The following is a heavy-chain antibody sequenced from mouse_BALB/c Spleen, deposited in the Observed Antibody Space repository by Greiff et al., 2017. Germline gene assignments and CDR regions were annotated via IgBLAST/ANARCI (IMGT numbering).Heavy chain of an antibody. CDR2: IWWNDDK. D-gene: IGHD1-1*01. CDR3: ARILITTVVANAMDY. V-gene: IGHV8-8*01. J-gene: IGHJ4*01. CDR1: GFSLSTSGMS. Sequence: QVTLKVSGPGILQPSQTLSLTCSFSGFSLSTSGMSVGWIRQPSGKGLEWLAHIWWNDDKYYNPALKSRLTISKDTSNNQVFLKIASVVTADTATSYCARILITTVVANAMDYWGQGTSVTVSS.